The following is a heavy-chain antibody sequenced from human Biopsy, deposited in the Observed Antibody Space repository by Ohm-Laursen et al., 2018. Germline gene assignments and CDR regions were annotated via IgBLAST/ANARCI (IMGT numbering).Heavy chain of an antibody. V-gene: IGHV3-7*01. J-gene: IGHJ4*02. CDR3: ASAHQYCSATTCNGGSDF. D-gene: IGHD2-15*01. Sequence: SLRLSCAASGFTFSTYWMTWVRQAPGKGLEWVANINQDGSEKYYVDSVKGRFTISRDNAKDSLDLQMNSLRVEDTALYYCASAHQYCSATTCNGGSDFWGQGTLVTVSS. CDR2: INQDGSEK. CDR1: GFTFSTYW.